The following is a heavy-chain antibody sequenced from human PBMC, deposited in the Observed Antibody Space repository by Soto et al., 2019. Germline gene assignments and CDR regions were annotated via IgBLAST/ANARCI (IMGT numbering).Heavy chain of an antibody. D-gene: IGHD3-10*01. CDR3: ATVRGGSGSYYNDYYYYGMDV. CDR1: GYTFTSYG. J-gene: IGHJ6*02. Sequence: ASVKVSCKASGYTFTSYGISWVRQAPGQGLEWMGWISAYNGNTNYAQKLQGRVTMTTDTSTSTAYMELRSLRSDDTAVYYCATVRGGSGSYYNDYYYYGMDVWGQGTTVTVSS. CDR2: ISAYNGNT. V-gene: IGHV1-18*01.